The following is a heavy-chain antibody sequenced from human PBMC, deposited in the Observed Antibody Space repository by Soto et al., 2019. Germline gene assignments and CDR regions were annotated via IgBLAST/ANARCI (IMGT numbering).Heavy chain of an antibody. CDR1: GFIFSDFY. CDR3: VRARDRRWFDP. J-gene: IGHJ5*02. CDR2: ISSDGDST. D-gene: IGHD3-10*01. Sequence: QLVESGGGLVKPGGSLRLSCEASGFIFSDFYMAWIRQAPGKGLEWVSYISSDGDSTYADSVKGRFTISRDNAKNSLYLQLNSLRVEDTAVYYCVRARDRRWFDPWCQGPLVTVSS. V-gene: IGHV3-11*01.